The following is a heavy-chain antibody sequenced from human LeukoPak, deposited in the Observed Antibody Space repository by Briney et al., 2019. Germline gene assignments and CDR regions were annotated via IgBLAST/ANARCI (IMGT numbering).Heavy chain of an antibody. D-gene: IGHD3-10*01. J-gene: IGHJ5*02. CDR3: ARGLNYYYGSGSYGGQEYNWFDP. V-gene: IGHV4-34*01. CDR2: INHSGST. Sequence: SETLSLTCAVYGESFSGYYWSWIRQPPGKGLEWIGEINHSGSTNYNPSLKSRVTISVDTSKNQLSLKLSSVTAADTAVYYCARGLNYYYGSGSYGGQEYNWFDPWGQGTLVTVSS. CDR1: GESFSGYY.